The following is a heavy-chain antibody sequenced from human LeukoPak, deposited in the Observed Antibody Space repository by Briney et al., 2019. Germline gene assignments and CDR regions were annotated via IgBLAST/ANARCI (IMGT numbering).Heavy chain of an antibody. J-gene: IGHJ6*03. D-gene: IGHD4-17*01. V-gene: IGHV1-2*02. CDR3: AKRNTVTTKLYYYYYYMDV. Sequence: ASVKVSCKASGYTFTGYYMHWVRQAPGQGLEWVGWINPDSGGTNYAQKFQGRVTMTRDTSICTAYMELSRLRSDDTAVYYCAKRNTVTTKLYYYYYYMDVWGKGTTVTVSS. CDR1: GYTFTGYY. CDR2: INPDSGGT.